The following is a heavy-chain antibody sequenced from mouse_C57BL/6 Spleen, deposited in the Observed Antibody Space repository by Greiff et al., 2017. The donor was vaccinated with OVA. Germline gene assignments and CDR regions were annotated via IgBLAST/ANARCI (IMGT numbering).Heavy chain of an antibody. CDR2: INPSNGGT. V-gene: IGHV1-53*01. CDR1: GYTFTSYW. Sequence: VQLQQPGTELVKPGASVKLSCKASGYTFTSYWMHWVKQSPGQGLEWIGNINPSNGGTNYNDKFKNKATLTLDKSSSTAYLHLSSLTSEDSAVYYCARRTPGPRGAIDYWGQGTSVTVSS. CDR3: ARRTPGPRGAIDY. D-gene: IGHD4-1*01. J-gene: IGHJ4*01.